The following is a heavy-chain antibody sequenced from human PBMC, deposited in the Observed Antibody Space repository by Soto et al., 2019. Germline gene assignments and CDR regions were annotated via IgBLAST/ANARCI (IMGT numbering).Heavy chain of an antibody. CDR1: GDSISSSSLY. J-gene: IGHJ4*02. CDR2: IFHTGAT. D-gene: IGHD2-21*01. CDR3: ARRRIVPTTNFDY. V-gene: IGHV4-39*01. Sequence: PSETPSLTCTVSGDSISSSSLYCVCIRQPPGKGLEWIGHIFHTGATYQNPTLKSRLRMSVDTSKNQFSLNLSSVTATDTAVYYCARRRIVPTTNFDYWGQGTLVTVSS.